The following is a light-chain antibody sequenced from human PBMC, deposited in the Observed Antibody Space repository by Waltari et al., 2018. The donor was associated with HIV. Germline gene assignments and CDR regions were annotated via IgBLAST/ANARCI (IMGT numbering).Light chain of an antibody. V-gene: IGLV2-14*03. CDR2: AVS. CDR1: SSDVGGYNS. Sequence: QSALTQPASVSGSPGQSITISCTGTSSDVGGYNSVSWYQLHPGKAPKLMIYAVSNRPSGVSNRFSGSKSDNTASLTISGLQAEDEADYYCSSHTSTSTVYVFGTGTEVTVL. CDR3: SSHTSTSTVYV. J-gene: IGLJ1*01.